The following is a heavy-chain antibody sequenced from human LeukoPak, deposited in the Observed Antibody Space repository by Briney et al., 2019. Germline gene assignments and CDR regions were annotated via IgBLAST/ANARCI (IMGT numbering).Heavy chain of an antibody. D-gene: IGHD3-22*01. Sequence: SETLSLTCTVSGGSICSGGYYWSWIRQHPGKGLEWIGYIYYSGSTYYNPSLKSRVTISVDTSKNQFSLKLSSVTAADTAVYYCAREIYDSRGYYYGMDVWGQGTTVTVSS. V-gene: IGHV4-31*03. CDR2: IYYSGST. CDR1: GGSICSGGYY. J-gene: IGHJ6*02. CDR3: AREIYDSRGYYYGMDV.